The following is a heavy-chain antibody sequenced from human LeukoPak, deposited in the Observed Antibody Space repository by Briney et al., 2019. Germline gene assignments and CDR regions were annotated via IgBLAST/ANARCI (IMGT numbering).Heavy chain of an antibody. CDR1: GFTFSSYW. CDR2: IKQDGSEK. CDR3: ARGGFGELVDYYYYGMDV. Sequence: GGSLRLSCAASGFTFSSYWMSWVRQAPGKGLEWVANIKQDGSEKYYVDSVKGRFTISRDNAKNSLYLQMNSLRAEGTAVYYCARGGFGELVDYYYYGMDVWGQGTTVTVSS. V-gene: IGHV3-7*01. D-gene: IGHD3-10*01. J-gene: IGHJ6*02.